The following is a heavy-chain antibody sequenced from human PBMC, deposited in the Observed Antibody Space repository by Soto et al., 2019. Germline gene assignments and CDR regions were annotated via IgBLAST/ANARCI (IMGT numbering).Heavy chain of an antibody. D-gene: IGHD6-13*01. CDR1: GYTLTGYY. V-gene: IGHV1-2*02. J-gene: IGHJ5*02. CDR2: INPNSGGT. Sequence: QVQLVQSGAEVKKPGASVKVSCRASGYTLTGYYIHWVRQAPGQGLEWMGWINPNSGGTTYAQKFQGRVTMTRDTSISTAYMELSRLGSDDTAVYYCARLLGSSSDGWFDPWGQGTLVTVSS. CDR3: ARLLGSSSDGWFDP.